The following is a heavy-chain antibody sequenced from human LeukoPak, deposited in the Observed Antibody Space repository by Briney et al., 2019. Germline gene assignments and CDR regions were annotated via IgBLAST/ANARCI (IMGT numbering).Heavy chain of an antibody. CDR3: AREGMVAPFDY. Sequence: PGGSLRLSCAASGFTFSSRWMSWVRQAPGRGLEWVAKIKQDGSEKDYVDSVKGRFTISRDNSKNTLYLQMGSLRAEDMAVYYCAREGMVAPFDYWGQGTLVTVSS. D-gene: IGHD1-26*01. V-gene: IGHV3-7*01. CDR1: GFTFSSRW. CDR2: IKQDGSEK. J-gene: IGHJ4*02.